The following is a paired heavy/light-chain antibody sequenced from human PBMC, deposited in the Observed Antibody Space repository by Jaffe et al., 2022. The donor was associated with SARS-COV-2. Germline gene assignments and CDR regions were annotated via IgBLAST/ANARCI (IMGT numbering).Heavy chain of an antibody. CDR1: GFTFSDYA. CDR2: ISYDGSNK. CDR3: AKIVIVTTDYFDC. J-gene: IGHJ4*02. D-gene: IGHD5-12*01. Sequence: QVQLVESGGGVVQPGRSLRLSCAASGFTFSDYAMHWVRQAPGKGLEWVALISYDGSNKHYADSVRGRFTISRDNSKNTLYLQMNSLRAEDTAVYYCAKIVIVTTDYFDCWGQGTLVTVSS. V-gene: IGHV3-30*18.
Light chain of an antibody. Sequence: EIVLTQSPATLSLSPGERATLSCRASQSIYTYLGWYHQKPGQAPRLLIYDASNRATGIPARFSGSGSGTDFTLTISSLEPEDFAVYYCQQRSNWPYTFGQGTKLEIK. CDR3: QQRSNWPYT. CDR2: DAS. V-gene: IGKV3-11*01. J-gene: IGKJ2*01. CDR1: QSIYTY.